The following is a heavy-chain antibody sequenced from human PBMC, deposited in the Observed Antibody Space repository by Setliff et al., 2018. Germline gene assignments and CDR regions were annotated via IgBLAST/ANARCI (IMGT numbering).Heavy chain of an antibody. V-gene: IGHV4-30-4*08. CDR2: IYYSGST. Sequence: SETLSLTCTVSGGSISSGDYYWSWIRQPPGKGLEWIGYIYYSGSTYYNPSLKSRVTISVDTSKNQFSLKLSSVTAADTAVYYCARLGGYDDYRTYYFDYWGQGTLVTVSS. CDR1: GGSISSGDYY. J-gene: IGHJ4*02. CDR3: ARLGGYDDYRTYYFDY. D-gene: IGHD4-17*01.